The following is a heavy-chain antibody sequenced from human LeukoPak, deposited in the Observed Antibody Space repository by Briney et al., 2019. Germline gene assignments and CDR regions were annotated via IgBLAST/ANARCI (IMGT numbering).Heavy chain of an antibody. CDR3: ARHVTSRILEWLVDY. CDR1: GGSISSSSYY. Sequence: KPSETLSLTCTVSGGSISSSSYYWGWIRQPPGKGLEWIGSIYYSGSTYYNPSLKSRVTISVDTFKNQFSLKLSSVTAADTAVYYRARHVTSRILEWLVDYWGQGTLVTVSS. D-gene: IGHD3-3*01. V-gene: IGHV4-39*01. J-gene: IGHJ4*02. CDR2: IYYSGST.